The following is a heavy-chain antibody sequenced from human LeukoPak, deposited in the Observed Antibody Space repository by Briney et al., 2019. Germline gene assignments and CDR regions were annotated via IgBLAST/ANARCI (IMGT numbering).Heavy chain of an antibody. J-gene: IGHJ4*02. Sequence: GGSLRLSCAASGFTFSSYAMYCVRQAPGKGLEYVSAISTNGGSTYYANSVKGRFTISRDNSKNTLYLQMGSLRAGDMAVYYCAGGSSWYRGIDYWGQGTLVTVSS. CDR1: GFTFSSYA. D-gene: IGHD6-13*01. V-gene: IGHV3-64*01. CDR3: AGGSSWYRGIDY. CDR2: ISTNGGST.